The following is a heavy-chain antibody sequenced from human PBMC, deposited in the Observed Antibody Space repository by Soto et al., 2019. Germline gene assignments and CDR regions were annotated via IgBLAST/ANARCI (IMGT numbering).Heavy chain of an antibody. CDR3: ARSEMTYNWND. J-gene: IGHJ4*02. V-gene: IGHV3-23*01. CDR2: ISGSGEMT. Sequence: PVGSLRLSCAASGFTFRGDAMSWVRQAPGKGLEWVSSISGSGEMTHYAESVKGRFTISRDNSKNTLYLQMESLRAEDTALYYCARSEMTYNWNDWGQGTLVTVSA. D-gene: IGHD1-1*01. CDR1: GFTFRGDA.